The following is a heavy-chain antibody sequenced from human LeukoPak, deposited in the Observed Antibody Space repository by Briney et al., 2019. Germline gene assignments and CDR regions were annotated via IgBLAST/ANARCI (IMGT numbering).Heavy chain of an antibody. CDR3: ASGVLGYCSSTSCYEGVY. Sequence: GGSPRLSCAASGFTFSSYSMNWVRQAPGKGLEWVSSISSSSSYIYYADSVKGRFTISRDNAKNSLYLQMNSLRAEDTAVYYCASGVLGYCSSTSCYEGVYWGQGTLVTVSS. J-gene: IGHJ4*02. V-gene: IGHV3-21*01. CDR1: GFTFSSYS. CDR2: ISSSSSYI. D-gene: IGHD2-2*01.